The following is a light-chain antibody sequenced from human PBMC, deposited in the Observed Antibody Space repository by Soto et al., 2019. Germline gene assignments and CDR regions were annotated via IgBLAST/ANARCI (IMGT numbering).Light chain of an antibody. J-gene: IGKJ1*01. CDR1: QSVSSSY. Sequence: EVVLTQSPGTLSLSPGERATVSCRASQSVSSSYLAWYQQKPGQAPRLLIYGASSRATGIPDRFSGSGSGTDFTLTISRLEPEDFATYYCQQYNSYWTFGQGTKVDIK. CDR2: GAS. V-gene: IGKV3-20*01. CDR3: QQYNSYWT.